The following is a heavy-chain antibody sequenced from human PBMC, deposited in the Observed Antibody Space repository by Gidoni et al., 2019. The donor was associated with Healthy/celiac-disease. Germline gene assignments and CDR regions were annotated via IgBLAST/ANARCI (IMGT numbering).Heavy chain of an antibody. Sequence: QVQLQQWGAGLLRPWETMSRTCAVDGGSIRGYYWSGIRQPPGKGLEGIGEINQSGSTNYNPSLKSRVTISVDTSKNLFSLKLSSVTAADTAVYYCARGRPLLRFLEWGQGTLVTVSS. J-gene: IGHJ4*02. CDR2: INQSGST. V-gene: IGHV4-34*01. CDR3: ARGRPLLRFLE. CDR1: GGSIRGYY. D-gene: IGHD3-3*01.